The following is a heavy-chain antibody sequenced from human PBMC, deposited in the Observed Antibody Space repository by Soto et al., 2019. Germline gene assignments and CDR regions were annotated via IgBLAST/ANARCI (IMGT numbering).Heavy chain of an antibody. Sequence: ASVKVSCKASQYNFTNYCVHWVRQAPGQGLEWMGIIGPRGGRTNYAQRFQGRVSMTRDTSTSTVYMELSSLRSEETAVYYCARDDGCTCLIDYWGQ. V-gene: IGHV1-46*01. CDR1: QYNFTNYC. D-gene: IGHD6-19*01. CDR3: ARDDGCTCLIDY. J-gene: IGHJ4*02. CDR2: IGPRGGRT.